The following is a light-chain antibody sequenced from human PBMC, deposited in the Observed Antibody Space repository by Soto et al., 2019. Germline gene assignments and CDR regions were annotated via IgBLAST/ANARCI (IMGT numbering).Light chain of an antibody. V-gene: IGKV1-12*01. Sequence: DINMTQSPSSLSASVGAGVTITSRASQVISSWLAWYQQKPGKAPKLLIYAASSLQSGVPSRFSGSGSGTDCTLTISSLQPEDVTTYYCQQANSFPLTLGGGTKVDIK. CDR3: QQANSFPLT. CDR1: QVISSW. CDR2: AAS. J-gene: IGKJ4*01.